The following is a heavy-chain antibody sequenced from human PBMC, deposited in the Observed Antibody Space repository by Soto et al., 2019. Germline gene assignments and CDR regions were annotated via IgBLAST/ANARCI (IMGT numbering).Heavy chain of an antibody. Sequence: QVQLVQSGAEVKKPGSSVKVSCKASGGTFSSYAISWVRQAPGQGLEWMGGIIPIFGTANYAQKFQGRVTITADKSTSTAYMELSSLRSEDTAVYYCARDSSPMGHYYESSGYSDWGQGTLVTVSS. D-gene: IGHD3-22*01. CDR1: GGTFSSYA. V-gene: IGHV1-69*06. J-gene: IGHJ4*02. CDR2: IIPIFGTA. CDR3: ARDSSPMGHYYESSGYSD.